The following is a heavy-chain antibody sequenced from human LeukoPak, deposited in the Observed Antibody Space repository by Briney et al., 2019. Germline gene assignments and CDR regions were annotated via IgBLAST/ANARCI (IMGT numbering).Heavy chain of an antibody. CDR2: ISGSSSTK. CDR1: GFSFSTYS. J-gene: IGHJ6*02. CDR3: ARARSHSSSPSPDYYYYGMDV. D-gene: IGHD6-13*01. Sequence: GGSLRLSCAASGFSFSTYSMNWVRQAPGKGLEWVSYISGSSSTKYYADSVKGRFTISRDNSKNTLYLQMNSLRAEDTAVYYCARARSHSSSPSPDYYYYGMDVWGQGTTVTVSS. V-gene: IGHV3-48*01.